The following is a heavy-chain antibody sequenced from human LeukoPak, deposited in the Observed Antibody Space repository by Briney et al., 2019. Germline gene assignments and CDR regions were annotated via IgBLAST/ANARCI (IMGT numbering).Heavy chain of an antibody. D-gene: IGHD4-11*01. V-gene: IGHV4-59*01. CDR1: GGSISNYY. J-gene: IGHJ5*02. Sequence: PSETLSLTCTVSGGSISNYYWNWIRQPPGKGLEWIGYIYYSGSTNYNPSLKSRVTISVDTPKNQFSLKLSSVTAADTALYYCARDMYSNYASSAFDPWGQGALVTVSS. CDR2: IYYSGST. CDR3: ARDMYSNYASSAFDP.